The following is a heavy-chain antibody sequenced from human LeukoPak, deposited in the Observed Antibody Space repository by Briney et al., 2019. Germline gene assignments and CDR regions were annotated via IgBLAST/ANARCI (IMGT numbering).Heavy chain of an antibody. J-gene: IGHJ4*02. CDR1: GFTFTSSA. D-gene: IGHD1-26*01. CDR2: IVVGSGNT. Sequence: AAVKVSRKPSGFTFTSSAMQWVREARGQRRGWIGWIVVGSGNTNYAQKFQERVTITRDISTSTAYMELSSLRSEDTAVYYCAAGGSGRQQWGQGTLVTVSS. V-gene: IGHV1-58*02. CDR3: AAGGSGRQQ.